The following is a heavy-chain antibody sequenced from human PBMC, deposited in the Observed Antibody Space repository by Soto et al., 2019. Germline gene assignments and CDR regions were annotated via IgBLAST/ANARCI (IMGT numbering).Heavy chain of an antibody. D-gene: IGHD3-3*01. CDR1: GFTFSSYS. V-gene: IGHV3-21*01. J-gene: IGHJ3*02. CDR2: ISSSSSYI. Sequence: EVQLVESGGGLVKPGGSLRLSCAASGFTFSSYSMNWVRQAPGKGLEWVSSISSSSSYIYYADSVKGRFTISRDNAKNSLYLQTNSLRAEDTAVYYCARQGLRFLEWLPHNDAFDIWGQGTMVTVSS. CDR3: ARQGLRFLEWLPHNDAFDI.